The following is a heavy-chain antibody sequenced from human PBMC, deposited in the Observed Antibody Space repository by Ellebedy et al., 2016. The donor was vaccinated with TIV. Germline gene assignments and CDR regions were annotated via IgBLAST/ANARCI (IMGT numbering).Heavy chain of an antibody. D-gene: IGHD4-17*01. CDR2: INVGNGNA. CDR3: ATDAYDHGDYVRR. Sequence: AASVKVSCKASGYTFTTYSLHWVRQAPGQSLEWMGWINVGNGNAEYSQKFQGRVTIFSDTSASTAYIELSRLRSEDTAVYYCATDAYDHGDYVRRWGQGTLVTVSS. J-gene: IGHJ4*02. V-gene: IGHV1-3*01. CDR1: GYTFTTYS.